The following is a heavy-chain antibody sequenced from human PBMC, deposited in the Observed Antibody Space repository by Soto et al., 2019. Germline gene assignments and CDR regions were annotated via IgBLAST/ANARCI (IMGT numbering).Heavy chain of an antibody. D-gene: IGHD2-15*01. J-gene: IGHJ4*02. V-gene: IGHV5-10-1*01. CDR1: GYRFSTYG. CDR2: IDPSDSYT. Sequence: GESLKISCRASGYRFSTYGITWLRHMPGKGLEWMGRIDPSDSYTNYNPSFQGHVSISADKSITTAYLQWNNLQTSDTAIYFCAIVVVPSAPFDYWGQGTLVTVSS. CDR3: AIVVVPSAPFDY.